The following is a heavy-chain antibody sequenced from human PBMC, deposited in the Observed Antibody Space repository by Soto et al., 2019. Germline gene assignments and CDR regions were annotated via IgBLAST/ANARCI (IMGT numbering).Heavy chain of an antibody. CDR1: GYTFTNYG. CDR3: EREGQAPYYYYGMDV. CDR2: ISGYNGNT. Sequence: QVQVVQSGDEVKKPGASVKVSCKASGYTFTNYGFSWVRQAPGQGLEWMGWISGYNGNTKYSEKFEGRVTMTTDTSXGKAHMELRSLRPEDTAVYYCEREGQAPYYYYGMDVWGQGPAVTVSS. V-gene: IGHV1-18*01. J-gene: IGHJ6*02.